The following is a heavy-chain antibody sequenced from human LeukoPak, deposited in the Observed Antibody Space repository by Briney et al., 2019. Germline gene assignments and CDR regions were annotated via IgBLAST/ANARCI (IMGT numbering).Heavy chain of an antibody. CDR2: INHSGST. D-gene: IGHD6-13*01. Sequence: PSETLSLTCAVYGGSFSGYYWSWIRQPPGKGLEWIGEINHSGSTNYNPSLKSRVIISVDTSKNQFSLKPSSVTAADTAVYYCATQAYSSSWPDAFDIWGQGTMVTVSS. J-gene: IGHJ3*02. V-gene: IGHV4-34*01. CDR3: ATQAYSSSWPDAFDI. CDR1: GGSFSGYY.